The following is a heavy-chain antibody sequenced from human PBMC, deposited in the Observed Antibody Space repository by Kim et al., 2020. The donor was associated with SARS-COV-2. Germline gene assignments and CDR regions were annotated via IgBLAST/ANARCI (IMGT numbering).Heavy chain of an antibody. CDR2: IYSGGST. CDR1: EITVSNNY. CDR3: AREQIKPGPIRTYFSMDV. D-gene: IGHD2-21*01. V-gene: IGHV3-66*01. J-gene: IGHJ6*03. Sequence: GGSLRLSCAASEITVSNNYMNWVRQPPGRGLEWVAVIYSGGSTYYADAVKGRFTISRDNSKNTLYLQMNSLRAEDTAVYYCAREQIKPGPIRTYFSMDVWGKGTTVTVSS.